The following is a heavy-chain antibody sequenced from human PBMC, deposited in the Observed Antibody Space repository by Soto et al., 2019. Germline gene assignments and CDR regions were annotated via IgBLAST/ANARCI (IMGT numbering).Heavy chain of an antibody. CDR2: IKSKTDGGTI. D-gene: IGHD3-10*01. V-gene: IGHV3-15*07. CDR3: VREMSGAFDY. Sequence: GGSLRLSCAASGFTFSNAWMNWVRQAPGKGLEWVGLIKSKTDGGTIDYAAPVKGRFTILRDDLRNTVYLQMNSLKAEDTALYYCVREMSGAFDYCGQGTPVPVSS. J-gene: IGHJ4*02. CDR1: GFTFSNAW.